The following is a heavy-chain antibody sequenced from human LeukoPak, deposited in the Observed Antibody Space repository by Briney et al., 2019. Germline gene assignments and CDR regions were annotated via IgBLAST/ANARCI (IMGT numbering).Heavy chain of an antibody. CDR3: ARSNPDYGDSDDAFDI. V-gene: IGHV4-59*01. CDR1: GGSISSYY. J-gene: IGHJ3*02. Sequence: SETLSLTCTVSGGSISSYYWSWIRQPPGKGLEWIGYIYYSGSTNYNPSLKSRVTISVDTSKNQFSLKLSSVTAADTAVYYSARSNPDYGDSDDAFDIWGQGTMVTVSS. CDR2: IYYSGST. D-gene: IGHD4-17*01.